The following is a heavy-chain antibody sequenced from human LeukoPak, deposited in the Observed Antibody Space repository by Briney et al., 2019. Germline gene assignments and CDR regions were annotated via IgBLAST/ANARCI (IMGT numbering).Heavy chain of an antibody. CDR2: IRSKANSYAT. J-gene: IGHJ4*02. D-gene: IGHD6-19*01. CDR3: ANSMYSSGWYEGGLYY. CDR1: GFTFSGSA. V-gene: IGHV3-73*01. Sequence: GGSLRLSCAASGFTFSGSAMHWVRQASGKGLEWVGRIRSKANSYATAYAASVKGRFTISRDDSKNTAYLQMNSLKTEDTAVYYCANSMYSSGWYEGGLYYWGQGTLVTVSS.